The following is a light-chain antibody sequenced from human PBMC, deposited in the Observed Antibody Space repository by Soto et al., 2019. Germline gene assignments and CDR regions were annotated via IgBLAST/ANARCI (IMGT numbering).Light chain of an antibody. J-gene: IGKJ4*01. Sequence: EIVMTQSPATLSVSPGERATLSCRASQSVSSNLAWYQQKPGQAPRLLIYGASTRATGIPARFSGSGSGTEFILTISSLQSEDFAVYYCQQYNNWPPLTFGGGTKVEIK. V-gene: IGKV3-15*01. CDR2: GAS. CDR1: QSVSSN. CDR3: QQYNNWPPLT.